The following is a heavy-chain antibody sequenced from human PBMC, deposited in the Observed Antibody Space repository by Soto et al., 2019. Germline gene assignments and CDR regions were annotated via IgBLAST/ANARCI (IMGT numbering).Heavy chain of an antibody. D-gene: IGHD3-10*01. CDR3: ARSPYGSGSYCDY. CDR1: GFTFSSYG. CDR2: IWYDGSNK. J-gene: IGHJ4*02. V-gene: IGHV3-33*01. Sequence: QVQLVESGGGVVQPGRSLRLSCAASGFTFSSYGMHWVRQAPGKGLEWVAVIWYDGSNKYYADSVKGRFTISRDNSKNTLYLQMNSLRAEDTAVYYCARSPYGSGSYCDYWGQGTLVTVSS.